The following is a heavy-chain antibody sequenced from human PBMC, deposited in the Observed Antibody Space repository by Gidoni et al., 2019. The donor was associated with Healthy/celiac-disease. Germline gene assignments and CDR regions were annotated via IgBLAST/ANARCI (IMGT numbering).Heavy chain of an antibody. CDR2: IYSGGST. J-gene: IGHJ6*02. V-gene: IGHV3-66*02. CDR1: GFTVSSNY. Sequence: EVQLVESGGGLVQPGGSLRLSCAASGFTVSSNYMSWVRQAPGKGLEWVSVIYSGGSTYYADSVKGRFTISRDNSKNTLYLQMNSLRAEDTAVYYCAGVATIYYYYGMDVWGQGTTVTVSS. D-gene: IGHD5-12*01. CDR3: AGVATIYYYYGMDV.